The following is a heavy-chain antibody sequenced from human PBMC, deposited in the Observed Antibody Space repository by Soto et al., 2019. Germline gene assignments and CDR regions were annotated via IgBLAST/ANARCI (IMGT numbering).Heavy chain of an antibody. J-gene: IGHJ6*02. Sequence: QSQTLSLTCAISGDSVSSNSAAWNWIRQSPSRGLEWLGRTYYMSKWYNDYAVSVKSRITINPDTSKNQFSLQLNSVTPEDTAVYYCASSPFRGKGRGGMDVWGQGTTVTVSS. CDR3: ASSPFRGKGRGGMDV. CDR1: GDSVSSNSAA. CDR2: TYYMSKWYN. V-gene: IGHV6-1*01. D-gene: IGHD2-15*01.